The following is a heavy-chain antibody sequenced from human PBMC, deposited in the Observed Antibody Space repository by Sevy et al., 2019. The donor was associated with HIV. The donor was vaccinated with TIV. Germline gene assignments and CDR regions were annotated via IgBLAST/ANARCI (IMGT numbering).Heavy chain of an antibody. CDR3: GRGRIAVAVL. J-gene: IGHJ4*02. Sequence: GGSLRLSCAASGFTFSSYSMNWVRQAPGKGLEWVSYISSSSSTIYYADSVKGRFTISRDNAKNSLYLQMNSLRAEDTAVSYCGRGRIAVAVLWGQGTLVTVSS. CDR1: GFTFSSYS. D-gene: IGHD6-19*01. CDR2: ISSSSSTI. V-gene: IGHV3-48*01.